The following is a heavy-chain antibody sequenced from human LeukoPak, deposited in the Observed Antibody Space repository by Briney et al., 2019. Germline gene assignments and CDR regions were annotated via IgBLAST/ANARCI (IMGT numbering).Heavy chain of an antibody. J-gene: IGHJ6*03. Sequence: GGSLRLSCAASGFTFSSYWMSWVRQAPRKGLEWVANIKQDGSEKYYVDSVKGRFTISRDNAKNSLYLQMNSLRAEDTAVYYCGRGVRETARYCSGCSCPTYYYYYMDVWGKGTTVTVSS. CDR1: GFTFSSYW. CDR3: GRGVRETARYCSGCSCPTYYYYYMDV. CDR2: IKQDGSEK. V-gene: IGHV3-7*04. D-gene: IGHD2-15*01.